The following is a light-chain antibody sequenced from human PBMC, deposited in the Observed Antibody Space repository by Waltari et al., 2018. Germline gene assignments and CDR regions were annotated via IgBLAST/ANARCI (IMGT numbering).Light chain of an antibody. Sequence: PSASGTPGQTVAISCSGSSSNIGIFTVQWYQQVPGMAPKLLIYDSNKRPSGVPDRFSGSKSGTSAALAISGLRSEDEADYYCASWDGSLSGWLFGGGTKLTVL. CDR3: ASWDGSLSGWL. V-gene: IGLV1-44*01. CDR1: SSNIGIFT. J-gene: IGLJ3*02. CDR2: DSN.